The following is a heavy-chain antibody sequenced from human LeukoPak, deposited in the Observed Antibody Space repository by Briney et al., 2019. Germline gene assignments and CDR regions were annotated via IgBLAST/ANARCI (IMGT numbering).Heavy chain of an antibody. CDR3: ATVHNDFWSGYFPYNWFDP. J-gene: IGHJ5*02. D-gene: IGHD3-3*01. CDR2: FDPEDGET. V-gene: IGHV1-24*01. CDR1: GYILAELS. Sequence: ASVKVSCKVSGYILAELSMHWVRQAPGKGLEWMGGFDPEDGETIYAQKFQGRVTMTEDTSTDTAYMELSSLRSEDTAVYYCATVHNDFWSGYFPYNWFDPWGQGTLVTVSS.